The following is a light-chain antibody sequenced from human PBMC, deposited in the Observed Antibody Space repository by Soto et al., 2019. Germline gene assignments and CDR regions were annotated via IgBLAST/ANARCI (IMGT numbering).Light chain of an antibody. CDR1: SSNIGSNT. J-gene: IGLJ2*01. CDR2: SNN. Sequence: QSVLTQPPSASGTPGQWVTISCSGSSSNIGSNTVNWYQQLPGTAPKLLIYSNNQRPSGVPDRFSGSKSGTSASLAISGLQSEDEADYYCATWDDSLNGALFGGGTKLTVL. CDR3: ATWDDSLNGAL. V-gene: IGLV1-44*01.